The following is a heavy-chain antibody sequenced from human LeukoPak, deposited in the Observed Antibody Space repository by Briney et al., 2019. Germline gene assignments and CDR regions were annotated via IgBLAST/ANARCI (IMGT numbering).Heavy chain of an antibody. D-gene: IGHD4-17*01. CDR2: IDWVDDK. Sequence: TLSLTCTVSGGSISSYYWSWIRQPPGKALEWLALIDWVDDKYYNTSLKTRLTVSKDTSKNQVVLTMTNMDPVDTATYFCARYLYGDSASYFDYWGQGSLVIVSS. V-gene: IGHV2-70*18. CDR3: ARYLYGDSASYFDY. J-gene: IGHJ4*02. CDR1: GGSISSYYW.